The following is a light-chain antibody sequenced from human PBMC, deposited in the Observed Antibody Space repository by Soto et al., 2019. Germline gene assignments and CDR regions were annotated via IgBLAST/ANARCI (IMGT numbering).Light chain of an antibody. CDR3: QQFNTYPIT. CDR2: DVS. J-gene: IGKJ5*01. CDR1: QDIRGA. Sequence: AIQLTQSLSSLSASVGDRVTITCRASQDIRGALAWYQQKPGKAPKLLIFDVSTLQSGVPSRFSGSGSGTDFTLTISSLQPEDFGTYYCQQFNTYPITFGQGTRLEIK. V-gene: IGKV1-13*02.